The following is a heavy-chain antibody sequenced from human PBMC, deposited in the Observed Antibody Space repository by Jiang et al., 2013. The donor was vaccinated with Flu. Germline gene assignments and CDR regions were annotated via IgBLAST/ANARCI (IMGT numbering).Heavy chain of an antibody. Sequence: FRPGVQEGGWSGSVSIGSKLYGARREYAASVRGRFTISRDDSKSVAYLQMNSLKTEDTAVYYCTRDLVRDVILKPATYFDSWGQGALVTVSS. D-gene: IGHD1-26*01. CDR2: IGSKLYGARR. CDR3: TRDLVRDVILKPATYFDS. J-gene: IGHJ4*02. V-gene: IGHV3-49*03.